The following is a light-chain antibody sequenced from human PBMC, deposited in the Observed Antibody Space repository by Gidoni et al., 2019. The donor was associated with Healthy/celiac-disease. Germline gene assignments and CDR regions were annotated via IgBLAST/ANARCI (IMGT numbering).Light chain of an antibody. CDR3: SSYTSSSTLVV. V-gene: IGLV2-14*01. Sequence: QSALTQPASVSGSPGQSITISCTGTSSDVGGYVSWYQQHPGKAPKLMIYEVSNRPSGVPDRFSGSKSGNTASLTISGLQAEDEADYYCSSYTSSSTLVVFGGGTKLTVL. CDR1: SSDVGGY. CDR2: EVS. J-gene: IGLJ2*01.